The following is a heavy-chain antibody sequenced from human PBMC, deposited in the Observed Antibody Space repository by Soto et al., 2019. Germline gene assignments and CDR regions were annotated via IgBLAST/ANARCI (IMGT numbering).Heavy chain of an antibody. Sequence: GGSLRLSCAASGFTFSDYYMSWIRQAPGKGLEWVSYISSSGSTTYYADSVKGRFTISRDNSKNTLYLQMNSLRAEDTAVYFCAKERLLEWLFPFDYWGQGTLVTVSS. CDR3: AKERLLEWLFPFDY. CDR2: ISSSGSTT. D-gene: IGHD3-3*01. J-gene: IGHJ4*02. CDR1: GFTFSDYY. V-gene: IGHV3-11*01.